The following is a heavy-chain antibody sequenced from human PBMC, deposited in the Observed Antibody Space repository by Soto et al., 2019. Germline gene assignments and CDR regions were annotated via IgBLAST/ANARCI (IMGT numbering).Heavy chain of an antibody. Sequence: GASVKVSCKASGGTFSSYAISWVRQAPGQGLEWMGGIIPIFGTANYAQKFQGRVTITADESTSTAYMELSSPRSEDTAVYYCARGESDTAMGHYYYGMDVWGQGTTVTVSS. CDR3: ARGESDTAMGHYYYGMDV. J-gene: IGHJ6*02. CDR2: IIPIFGTA. D-gene: IGHD5-18*01. CDR1: GGTFSSYA. V-gene: IGHV1-69*13.